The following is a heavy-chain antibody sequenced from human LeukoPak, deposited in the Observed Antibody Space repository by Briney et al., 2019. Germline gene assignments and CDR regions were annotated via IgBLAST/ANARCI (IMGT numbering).Heavy chain of an antibody. CDR3: ARQYSRSSPFDY. V-gene: IGHV5-51*01. D-gene: IGHD6-6*01. CDR2: IYPGDSDT. J-gene: IGHJ4*02. CDR1: GYSFNNYW. Sequence: GESLKISCKGSGYSFNNYWIGWVRQMPGKGLERMGIIYPGDSDTRYSPSFQGQVTISADKSINTAYLQWSSLKASDTAMYYCARQYSRSSPFDYWGQGTLVTVPS.